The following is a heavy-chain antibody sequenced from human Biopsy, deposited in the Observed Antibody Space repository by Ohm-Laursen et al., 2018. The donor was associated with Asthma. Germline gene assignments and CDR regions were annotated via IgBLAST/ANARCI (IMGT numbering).Heavy chain of an antibody. D-gene: IGHD3-3*01. Sequence: SLRLSCAASRFTYEMHWVRQAPGKGLEWVAVISYDGSNKYYADSVKGRFTISRDNSKNTLYLQMNSLRAEDTAVYYCAKDTEGRYDFWSGLSYNYYGMDVWGQGTTVTVSS. V-gene: IGHV3-30*18. J-gene: IGHJ6*02. CDR1: RFTYE. CDR2: ISYDGSNK. CDR3: AKDTEGRYDFWSGLSYNYYGMDV.